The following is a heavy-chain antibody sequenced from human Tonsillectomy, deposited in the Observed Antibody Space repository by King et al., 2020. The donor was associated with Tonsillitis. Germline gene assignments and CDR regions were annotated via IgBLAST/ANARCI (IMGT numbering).Heavy chain of an antibody. CDR3: ASDVGWCGYFYGMDV. V-gene: IGHV3-7*03. Sequence: VQLVESGGGLVQPGGSLRLSCAASGFTFSSHWMSWVRQAPGKGLEWVAYIKQDGSEKYYVDSVKGRFTIYRDNAKNSLYLQMNRLRAEDTAVYYCASDVGWCGYFYGMDVWGQGTTVTVSS. CDR2: IKQDGSEK. CDR1: GFTFSSHW. D-gene: IGHD3-3*01. J-gene: IGHJ6*02.